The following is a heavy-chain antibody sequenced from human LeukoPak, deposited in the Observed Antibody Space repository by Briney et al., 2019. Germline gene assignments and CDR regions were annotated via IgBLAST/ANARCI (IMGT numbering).Heavy chain of an antibody. CDR3: ARGGGTAMADY. J-gene: IGHJ4*02. CDR2: IYDSGRI. V-gene: IGHV4-59*12. D-gene: IGHD5-18*01. CDR1: GGSIRSYY. Sequence: PSETLSLTCSVSGGSIRSYYWSWIRQPPGKGLEWMGYIYDSGRINYNPSLKSRVTISVDTSTNQLSLRLSSVTAADTAVYYCARGGGTAMADYWGQGTLVTVSS.